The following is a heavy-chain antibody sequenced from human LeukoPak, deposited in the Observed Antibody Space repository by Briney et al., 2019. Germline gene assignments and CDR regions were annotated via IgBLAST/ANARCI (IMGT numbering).Heavy chain of an antibody. CDR1: GGAVTSTNW. CDR3: AREGGFFRPLDY. CDR2: VHLDGRT. D-gene: IGHD3-3*01. Sequence: SETLSLTCGMSGGAVTSTNWWTWVRQPPGKGQEWIGEVHLDGRTNYNPSLKSRLTMSVDLSENHISLKLTSVTAADTAVYYCAREGGFFRPLDYSGRGTLVTVSS. V-gene: IGHV4-4*02. J-gene: IGHJ4*02.